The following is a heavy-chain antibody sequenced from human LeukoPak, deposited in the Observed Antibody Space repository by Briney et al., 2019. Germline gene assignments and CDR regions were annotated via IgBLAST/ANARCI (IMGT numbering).Heavy chain of an antibody. Sequence: SETLSLTCTVSGGSIYNSIYYWGWIRQPPGKGLEWIGSIYYSGTSYYNPSLKSRVTISVDASKNQFSLKLTSVTAADTAVYYCARSHVEIAFDIWGQGTMVTVSS. J-gene: IGHJ3*02. CDR1: GGSIYNSIYY. CDR3: ARSHVEIAFDI. CDR2: IYYSGTS. D-gene: IGHD5-24*01. V-gene: IGHV4-39*01.